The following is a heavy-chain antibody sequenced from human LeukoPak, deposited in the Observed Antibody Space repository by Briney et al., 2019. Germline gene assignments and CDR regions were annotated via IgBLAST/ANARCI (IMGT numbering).Heavy chain of an antibody. J-gene: IGHJ4*02. CDR1: GFTFTDYS. CDR2: ISSTSGTI. V-gene: IGHV3-48*01. Sequence: GGSLRLSCAASGFTFTDYSMNWVRQAPGKGLEWVSYISSTSGTIYYADSVQGRFFISRDNAWDSLYLHMNSLRADDTAAYYCARATRSFDYWGRGTLVTVSS. CDR3: ARATRSFDY.